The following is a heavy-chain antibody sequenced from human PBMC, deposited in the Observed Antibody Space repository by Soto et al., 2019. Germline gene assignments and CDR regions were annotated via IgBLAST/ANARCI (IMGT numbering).Heavy chain of an antibody. CDR3: AKLKLGVLTGYLDY. D-gene: IGHD3-9*01. CDR2: ISGSGDNT. J-gene: IGHJ4*02. CDR1: GFTFSSYA. V-gene: IGHV3-23*01. Sequence: EVQLLESGGGLVQPGGSLRLSCAASGFTFSSYAMSWVRQAPGKGLEWVSAISGSGDNTYYADSVKGRFTISRDNSKNTLYLQMNSLRAEDTAVYYCAKLKLGVLTGYLDYWGQGTLVTVSS.